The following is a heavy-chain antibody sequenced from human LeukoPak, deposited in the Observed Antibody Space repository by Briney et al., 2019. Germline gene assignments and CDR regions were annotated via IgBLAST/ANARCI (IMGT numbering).Heavy chain of an antibody. CDR3: ARGGYSGYDWEGIVNDY. CDR2: INPNSGGT. V-gene: IGHV1-2*02. J-gene: IGHJ4*02. D-gene: IGHD5-12*01. CDR1: GYTFTGYY. Sequence: ASVKVSCKASGYTFTGYYMHWVRQAPGQGLEWMGWINPNSGGTNYAQKFQGRVTMTRDTSISTAYMELGRLRSDDTAVYYCARGGYSGYDWEGIVNDYWGQGTLVTVSS.